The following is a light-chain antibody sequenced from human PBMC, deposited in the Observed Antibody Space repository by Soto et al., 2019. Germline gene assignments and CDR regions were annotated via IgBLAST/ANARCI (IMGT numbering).Light chain of an antibody. CDR3: LVSYSGAYVV. V-gene: IGLV7-46*01. Sequence: QAVVTQEPSLTVSPGGTVTLTCGSSTGAVTSGHYPYWFQQKPGQAPRTLIYDTSNKHSWTPARFSGSLLGGKAALTLSGAQPEDEAEYYCLVSYSGAYVVFGGATQLTVL. J-gene: IGLJ2*01. CDR1: TGAVTSGHY. CDR2: DTS.